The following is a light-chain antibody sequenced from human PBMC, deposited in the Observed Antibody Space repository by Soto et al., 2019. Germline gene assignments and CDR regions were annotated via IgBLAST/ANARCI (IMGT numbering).Light chain of an antibody. CDR1: QSVSNNY. V-gene: IGKV3-20*01. J-gene: IGKJ1*01. CDR3: QQYGSSST. CDR2: GAS. Sequence: EIVLTQSPGTLSLSPGERATLSCRASQSVSNNYLAWYQQKSGQASRLLIYGASNKATGIPDRFSGSGSGTDFTLNISRLEPEDFEVYYCQQYGSSSTFGQGTQVEIK.